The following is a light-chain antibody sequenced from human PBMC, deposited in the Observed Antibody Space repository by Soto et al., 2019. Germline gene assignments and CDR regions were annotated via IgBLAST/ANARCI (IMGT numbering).Light chain of an antibody. CDR2: EDT. CDR3: QAWDSGTVV. Sequence: SYELTQPPSLSVSPGQTANITCSGNTLGSKFVFWYQQKAGQSPMVVIYEDTKRPSGIPERFSGSNSGNTAPLTISGTQTIDEGDFYCQAWDSGTVVFGGGTKVTVL. J-gene: IGLJ3*02. V-gene: IGLV3-1*01. CDR1: TLGSKF.